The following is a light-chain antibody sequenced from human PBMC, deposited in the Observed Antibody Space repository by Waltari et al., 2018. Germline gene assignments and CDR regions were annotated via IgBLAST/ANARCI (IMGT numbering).Light chain of an antibody. V-gene: IGKV4-1*01. CDR1: QSVLYSSNNKNY. J-gene: IGKJ2*01. Sequence: DIVMTQSPDSLAVSLGERATVNCKSSQSVLYSSNNKNYLAWYHQKAGQPPKLLMAWASTRESGVPDGFSGSGSGTNFTLTISSLQAEDVAVYYCQQYYNTPYTFGQGTKLEIK. CDR2: WAS. CDR3: QQYYNTPYT.